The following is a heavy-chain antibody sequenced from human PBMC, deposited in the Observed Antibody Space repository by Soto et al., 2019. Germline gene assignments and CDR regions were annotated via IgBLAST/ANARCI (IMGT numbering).Heavy chain of an antibody. CDR1: GGTFSSYA. CDR2: IIPIFGTA. Sequence: SVKVSCKASGGTFSSYAISWVRQAPGQGLEWMGGIIPIFGTANYAQKFQGRVTITADESTSTAYMELCSLRSEDTAVYYCASGGSGWDYYYGMDVWGQGTTVTVSS. J-gene: IGHJ6*02. D-gene: IGHD6-19*01. V-gene: IGHV1-69*13. CDR3: ASGGSGWDYYYGMDV.